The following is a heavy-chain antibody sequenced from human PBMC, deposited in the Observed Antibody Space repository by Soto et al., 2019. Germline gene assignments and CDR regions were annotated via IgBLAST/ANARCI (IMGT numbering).Heavy chain of an antibody. CDR2: IIPMFGTA. CDR1: GGTFSTNA. CDR3: ASGIQLWLRRINNGYSG. V-gene: IGHV1-69*12. J-gene: IGHJ4*02. Sequence: QVQLVQSGAAVKKPESSVKVSCKAPGGTFSTNAISWVRQAPGQGLEWMGGIIPMFGTANYAQRFQDRVTITADESTNTVYMELSSLRSEDTAVYFCASGIQLWLRRINNGYSGWGQGTLVTVSS. D-gene: IGHD5-18*01.